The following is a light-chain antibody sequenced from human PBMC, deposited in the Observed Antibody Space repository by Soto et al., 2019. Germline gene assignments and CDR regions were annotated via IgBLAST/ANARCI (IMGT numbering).Light chain of an antibody. CDR3: FSYAGSSTYVV. J-gene: IGLJ2*01. V-gene: IGLV2-23*01. CDR1: SSDVGSYNL. CDR2: EGS. Sequence: QSALTQPASVSGSPGQSITISCTGTSSDVGSYNLVSWYQQHPGKAPKLMIYEGSKRPSGVSHRFSGSKSGNTASLTISGLQVEDEADYYCFSYAGSSTYVVFGGGTKLTVL.